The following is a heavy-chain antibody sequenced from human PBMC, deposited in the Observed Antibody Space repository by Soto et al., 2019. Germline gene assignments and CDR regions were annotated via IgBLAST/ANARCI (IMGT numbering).Heavy chain of an antibody. CDR3: ARDIGFDIDY. Sequence: QVQLVQSGAEVQKPGASVKVSCKTSGYTFNDFGITWMRQAPGLGLEWRGWIYSKAGTINIAPKLQGRVMMTTDTSTSTAYMELTSLTFDDSAVYFCARDIGFDIDYWGQGTLVTVS. V-gene: IGHV1-18*01. CDR1: GYTFNDFG. CDR2: IYSKAGTI. J-gene: IGHJ4*02. D-gene: IGHD5-12*01.